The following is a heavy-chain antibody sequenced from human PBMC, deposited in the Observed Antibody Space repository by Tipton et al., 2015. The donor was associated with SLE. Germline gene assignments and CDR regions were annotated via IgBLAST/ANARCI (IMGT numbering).Heavy chain of an antibody. D-gene: IGHD5-24*01. J-gene: IGHJ4*02. Sequence: SLRLSCSASGFTFSSYGLHWVRQAPGKGLEWVSQITRSGSTIIDADSVRGRFTISMDNTKNSIYLQMDSLRAEDTTVYYCAKASSRRDGYSDFWGQGTLVTGS. CDR2: ITRSGSTI. V-gene: IGHV3-48*04. CDR1: GFTFSSYG. CDR3: AKASSRRDGYSDF.